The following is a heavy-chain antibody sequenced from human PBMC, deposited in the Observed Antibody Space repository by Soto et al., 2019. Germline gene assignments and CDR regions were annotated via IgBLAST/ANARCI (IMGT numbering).Heavy chain of an antibody. V-gene: IGHV3-74*01. Sequence: GSLRLSCAASGFTFNNYWMHWVRQAPGKGLMWVSRINTDGTRTTYADSVKGRFAISRDNAKNTVYLQMNSLRADDTAVYFCARVKSGSYDWSDPWGQGTLVTVSS. J-gene: IGHJ5*02. D-gene: IGHD3-10*01. CDR2: INTDGTRT. CDR3: ARVKSGSYDWSDP. CDR1: GFTFNNYW.